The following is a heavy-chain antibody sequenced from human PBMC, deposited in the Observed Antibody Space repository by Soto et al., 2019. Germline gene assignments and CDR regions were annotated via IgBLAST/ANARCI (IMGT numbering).Heavy chain of an antibody. CDR2: ISGSGGST. CDR3: AKARYSYGYDLDY. Sequence: EVQLLESGGGLIQPGGSLRLSCAASGFTFSSYAMSWVRQAPGKGLEWVSAISGSGGSTYYVDSVKGRFTISRDNSKNTLYLQMNSLRAEDTALYYCAKARYSYGYDLDYWGQGTLVTVSS. D-gene: IGHD5-18*01. J-gene: IGHJ4*02. V-gene: IGHV3-23*01. CDR1: GFTFSSYA.